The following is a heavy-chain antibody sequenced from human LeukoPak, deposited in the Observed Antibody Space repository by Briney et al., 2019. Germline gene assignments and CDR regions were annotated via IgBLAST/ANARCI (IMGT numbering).Heavy chain of an antibody. Sequence: SETLSLTCTVSGGSISNYFWTWVRQPPGKGVEWIGYSYYTGSTNYNPSLKSRVTISVDTSKNQFSLKLTSVTAADTAVYYCARRYSSGWYPGYFDYWGQGTLVTVSS. J-gene: IGHJ4*02. CDR1: GGSISNYF. D-gene: IGHD6-19*01. CDR3: ARRYSSGWYPGYFDY. CDR2: SYYTGST. V-gene: IGHV4-59*08.